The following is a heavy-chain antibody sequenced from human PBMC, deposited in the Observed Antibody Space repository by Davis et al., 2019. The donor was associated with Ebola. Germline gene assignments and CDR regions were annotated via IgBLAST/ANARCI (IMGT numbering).Heavy chain of an antibody. D-gene: IGHD2-2*01. CDR2: IDPDSSEK. CDR1: GFTFVKYW. Sequence: GESLKISCGVSGFTFVKYWMSWVRQAPGKGLEWVANIDPDSSEKYYVDSVKGRFTISRDNAKNSLYLQMNSLRAEDTAVYYCARDWANASENGLYWGQGTLVTVSS. J-gene: IGHJ4*02. V-gene: IGHV3-7*03. CDR3: ARDWANASENGLY.